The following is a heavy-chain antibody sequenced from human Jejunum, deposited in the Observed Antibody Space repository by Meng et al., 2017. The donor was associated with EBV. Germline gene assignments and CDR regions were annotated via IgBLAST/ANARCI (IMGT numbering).Heavy chain of an antibody. CDR3: ARGAYFDY. V-gene: IGHV4-30-2*01. Sequence: QLQLAESGSGLLKPSENLSLTCAVSGGSISSGGYSWHWIRQPPGKGLQWIGYIYYSGSAFYNPSLKSRVTLSVDRSKNQFSLNLSSVTAADTAVYYCARGAYFDYWGQGTLVTVSS. CDR1: GGSISSGGYS. J-gene: IGHJ4*02. CDR2: IYYSGSA.